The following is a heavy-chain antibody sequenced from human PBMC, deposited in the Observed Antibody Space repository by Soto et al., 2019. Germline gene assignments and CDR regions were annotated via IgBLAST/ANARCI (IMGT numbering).Heavy chain of an antibody. CDR3: ARLRSEQWLSTGGWFDP. D-gene: IGHD6-19*01. CDR2: IDPSDSYT. CDR1: GYSFTSYW. J-gene: IGHJ5*02. V-gene: IGHV5-10-1*01. Sequence: PGESLKISCKGSGYSFTSYWISWVRQMPGKGLEWMGRIDPSDSYTNYSPSFQGHVTISADKSISTAYLQWSSLKASDTAMYYCARLRSEQWLSTGGWFDPWGQGTLVTVSS.